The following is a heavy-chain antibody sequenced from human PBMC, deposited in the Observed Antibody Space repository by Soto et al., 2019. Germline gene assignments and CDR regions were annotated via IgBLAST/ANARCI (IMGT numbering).Heavy chain of an antibody. CDR3: AKGRTFFDF. D-gene: IGHD3-16*01. V-gene: IGHV3-23*01. Sequence: EVHLLESGGGLVQPGGSLRLSCAASGFAFSDYAMTWVRQAPGKGLEWVSDISDGDGATHYADSVKGRFTISRDDSKNPLYLQMASLRAEDAAVYYSAKGRTFFDFWGQGTLVTVSS. J-gene: IGHJ4*02. CDR2: ISDGDGAT. CDR1: GFAFSDYA.